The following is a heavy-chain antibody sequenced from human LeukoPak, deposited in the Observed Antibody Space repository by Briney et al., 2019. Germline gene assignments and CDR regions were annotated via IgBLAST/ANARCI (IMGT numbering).Heavy chain of an antibody. J-gene: IGHJ6*03. CDR1: GGSISSSSYY. Sequence: PSETLSLTCTVSGGSISSSSYYWGWIRQPPGKGLEWIGSIYYSGSTYYNPSLKSRVTISVDTSKNQFSLKLSSVTAADTAVYYCARVGGSRGFIDYYYYMDVWGKGTTVTVSS. CDR3: ARVGGSRGFIDYYYYMDV. CDR2: IYYSGST. D-gene: IGHD3-16*02. V-gene: IGHV4-39*07.